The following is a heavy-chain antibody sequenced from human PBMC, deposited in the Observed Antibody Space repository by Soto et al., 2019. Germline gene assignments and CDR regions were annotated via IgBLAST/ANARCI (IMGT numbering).Heavy chain of an antibody. J-gene: IGHJ4*02. CDR3: AKDVGSGWYEAFDY. Sequence: GGSLRLSCTSSCFAFIQYGMSWVRQAPGKGLEWVSSIRSFDYRTNYADSVKGRFTISRDNSKSTLSLQMNSLRAEDTAVYYCAKDVGSGWYEAFDYWGPGTLVTVSS. V-gene: IGHV3-23*01. D-gene: IGHD6-19*01. CDR2: IRSFDYRT. CDR1: CFAFIQYG.